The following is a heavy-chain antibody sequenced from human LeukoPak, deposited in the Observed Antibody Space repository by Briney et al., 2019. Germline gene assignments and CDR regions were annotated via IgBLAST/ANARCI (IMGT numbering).Heavy chain of an antibody. CDR2: ISSSSSYI. CDR3: ARVSFGRGYYYYMDV. CDR1: GFTFSSYA. Sequence: TGGSLRLSCAASGFTFSSYAMSWVRQAPGKGLEWVSSISSSSSYIYYADSVKGRFTISRDNAKNSLYLQMNSLRAEDTAVYYCARVSFGRGYYYYMDVWGKGTTVTVSS. D-gene: IGHD3-10*01. J-gene: IGHJ6*03. V-gene: IGHV3-21*01.